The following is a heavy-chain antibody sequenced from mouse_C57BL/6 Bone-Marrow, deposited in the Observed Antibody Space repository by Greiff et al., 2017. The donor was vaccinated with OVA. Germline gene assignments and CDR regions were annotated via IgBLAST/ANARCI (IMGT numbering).Heavy chain of an antibody. V-gene: IGHV3-1*01. CDR2: ISYSGST. CDR1: GYSITSGYD. CDR3: ARGAVSPWFAY. D-gene: IGHD6-1*01. Sequence: EVQRVESGPGMVKPSQSLSLTCTVTGYSITSGYDWHWIRHFPGNKLEWMGYISYSGSTNYNPSLKSRISITHDTSKNHFFLKLNSVTTEDTATYYCARGAVSPWFAYWGQGTLVTVSA. J-gene: IGHJ3*01.